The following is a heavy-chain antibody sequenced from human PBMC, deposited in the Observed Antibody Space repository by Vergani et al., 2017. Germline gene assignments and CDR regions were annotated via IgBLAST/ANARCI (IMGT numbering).Heavy chain of an antibody. V-gene: IGHV1-69*02. J-gene: IGHJ6*02. D-gene: IGHD3-10*01. CDR2: IIPILGIA. CDR1: GGTFSSYT. Sequence: QVQLVQSGAEVKKPGSSVKVSCKASGGTFSSYTISWVRQAPGQGLEWRGRIIPILGIANYAQKFQGRVTITADKSTSTAYMELSSLRSEDTAVYYCASLLAGNGMDVWGQGTTVTVSS. CDR3: ASLLAGNGMDV.